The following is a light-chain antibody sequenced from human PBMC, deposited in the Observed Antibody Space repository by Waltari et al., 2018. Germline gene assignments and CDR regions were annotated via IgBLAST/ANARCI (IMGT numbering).Light chain of an antibody. CDR3: QHYVTYPLT. CDR2: QAS. CDR1: QSLTGR. Sequence: DIQMTQSPSTLSASVGDRVAITCRASQSLTGRLAWYQQKPGKTPKLLISQASTLENGVPSRFSGGGSGTEFTLTISSLQPDDFATYYCQHYVTYPLTFGGGTKVEIK. V-gene: IGKV1-5*03. J-gene: IGKJ4*01.